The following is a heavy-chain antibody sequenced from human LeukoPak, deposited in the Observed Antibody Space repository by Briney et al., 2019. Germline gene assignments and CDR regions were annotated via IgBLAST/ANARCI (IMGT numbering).Heavy chain of an antibody. V-gene: IGHV3-7*04. CDR3: ARGMVDI. J-gene: IGHJ3*02. CDR2: INQDGSAK. Sequence: GGSPRLSCAASGFTFSSYWMSCVRQAPGKGLEWVANINQDGSAKYYVDSVKGRFTISRDNAKNILYLQMNSLRAEDTAVYYCARGMVDIWGQGTMVTVS. CDR1: GFTFSSYW. D-gene: IGHD2-8*01.